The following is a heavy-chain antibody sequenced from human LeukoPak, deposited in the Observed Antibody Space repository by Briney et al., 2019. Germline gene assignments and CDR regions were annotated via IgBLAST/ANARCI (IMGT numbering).Heavy chain of an antibody. J-gene: IGHJ4*02. CDR1: GYTFTGYY. CDR3: ARDCSSTSCPPGY. Sequence: VASVKVSCKASGYTFTGYYMHWVRQAPGQGLEWMGWINPNSGGTNYAQKFQGRVTMTRDTSISTAYMELSRLRSDDTAVYYCARDCSSTSCPPGYWGQGTLVTVSS. D-gene: IGHD2-2*01. V-gene: IGHV1-2*02. CDR2: INPNSGGT.